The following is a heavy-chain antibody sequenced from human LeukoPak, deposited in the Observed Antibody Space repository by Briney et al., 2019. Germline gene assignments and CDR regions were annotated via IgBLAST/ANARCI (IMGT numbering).Heavy chain of an antibody. J-gene: IGHJ6*03. Sequence: SETLSLTCAVYGGSFSGYYWSWIRQPPGKGLEWIGEINHSGSTSYNPSLKSRVTISVDTSKNQFSLKLSSVTAVDTAVYYCARGAMVRGIQYYMDVWGKGTTVTISS. D-gene: IGHD3-10*01. CDR1: GGSFSGYY. CDR3: ARGAMVRGIQYYMDV. V-gene: IGHV4-34*01. CDR2: INHSGST.